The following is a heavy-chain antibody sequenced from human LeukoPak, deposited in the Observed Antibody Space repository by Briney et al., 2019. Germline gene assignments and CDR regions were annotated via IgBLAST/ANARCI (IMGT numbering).Heavy chain of an antibody. CDR2: IIPILGIA. J-gene: IGHJ4*02. V-gene: IGHV1-69*04. CDR1: GGTFSSYA. CDR3: ARDSAAVGSDY. Sequence: ASVKVSCKASGGTFSSYAISWVRQTPGQGLEWMGRIIPILGIANYAQKFQGRVTITADKSTSTAYMELSSLRSEDTAVYYCARDSAAVGSDYWGQGTLVTVSS. D-gene: IGHD6-13*01.